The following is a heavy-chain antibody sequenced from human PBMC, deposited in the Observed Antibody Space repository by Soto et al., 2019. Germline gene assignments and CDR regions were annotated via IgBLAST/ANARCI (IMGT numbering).Heavy chain of an antibody. D-gene: IGHD2-21*01. CDR1: GFTFRSYW. CDR3: ARGPNSDC. J-gene: IGHJ4*02. V-gene: IGHV3-53*01. CDR2: IYSGGNP. Sequence: GGSLRLSCAVSGFTFRSYWMSWVRQAPGKGLELVSLIYSGGNPFYADSMKGRFTLSRDNSNNMLYLQMDSLRAEDTAVYYCARGPNSDCWGQGTLVTVSS.